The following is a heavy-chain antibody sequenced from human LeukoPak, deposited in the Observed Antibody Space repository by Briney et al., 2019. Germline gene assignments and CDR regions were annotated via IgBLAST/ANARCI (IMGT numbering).Heavy chain of an antibody. J-gene: IGHJ6*02. Sequence: SETLSLTCTVSGGSISGYYWSWIRQPPGEGLEWIGYIYYTGSTNYNPSLKSRVIISVDTSKNQFSLKLNSVTAADTAVYYCARQDWNDRYYYYGLDVWGQGTTVTVSS. D-gene: IGHD1-1*01. CDR2: IYYTGST. CDR3: ARQDWNDRYYYYGLDV. CDR1: GGSISGYY. V-gene: IGHV4-59*08.